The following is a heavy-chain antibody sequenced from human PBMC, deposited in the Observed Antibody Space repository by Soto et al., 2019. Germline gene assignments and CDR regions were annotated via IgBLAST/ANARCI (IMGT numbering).Heavy chain of an antibody. V-gene: IGHV4-31*03. D-gene: IGHD3-3*01. CDR2: IYYSGST. CDR3: ARVTLGYYDFWSGYYGVDY. Sequence: QVQLQESGPGLVKPSQTLSLTCTVSGGSISSGGYYWSWIRQHPGKGLEWIGYIYYSGSTYYNPSLKSRVTISVDTSKNQFSLKLSSVTAADTAVYYCARVTLGYYDFWSGYYGVDYWGQGTLVTVSS. CDR1: GGSISSGGYY. J-gene: IGHJ4*02.